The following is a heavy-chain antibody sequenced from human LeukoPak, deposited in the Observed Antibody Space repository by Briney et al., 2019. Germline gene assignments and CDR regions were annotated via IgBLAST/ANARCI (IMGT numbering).Heavy chain of an antibody. V-gene: IGHV1-46*01. CDR3: ARARNYYDSSGRGGYFDY. Sequence: ASVKVSYKASGYTFTSYYMHWVRQAPGQGLEWMGIINPSGGSTSYAQKFQGRVTMTRDTSTSTVYMELSSLRSEDTAVYYCARARNYYDSSGRGGYFDYWGQGTLVTVSS. J-gene: IGHJ4*02. CDR1: GYTFTSYY. D-gene: IGHD3-22*01. CDR2: INPSGGST.